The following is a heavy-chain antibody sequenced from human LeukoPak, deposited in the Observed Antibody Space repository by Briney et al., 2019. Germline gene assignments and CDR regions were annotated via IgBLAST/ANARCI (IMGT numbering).Heavy chain of an antibody. D-gene: IGHD3-22*01. CDR1: GYTFTGYY. J-gene: IGHJ4*02. CDR3: AGSHSSGYYTAPKDY. V-gene: IGHV1-2*02. CDR2: INPNSGGT. Sequence: ASVKVSCKASGYTFTGYYMHWVRQAPGQGLEWMGWINPNSGGTNYAQKFQGRVTMTRDTSISTAYMELSRLRSDDTAVYYCAGSHSSGYYTAPKDYWGQGTLVTVSS.